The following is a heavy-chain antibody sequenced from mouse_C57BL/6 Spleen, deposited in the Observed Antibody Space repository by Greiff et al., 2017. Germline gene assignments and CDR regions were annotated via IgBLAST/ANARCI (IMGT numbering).Heavy chain of an antibody. J-gene: IGHJ4*01. CDR1: GYTFTNYW. CDR2: IYPGGGYT. Sequence: VKLVESGAELVKPGTSVKMSCKASGYTFTNYWIGWAKQRPGHGLEWIGDIYPGGGYTNYNEKFKGKATLTADKSSSTAYMQFSSLTSEDSAIYYCATYYYGSSPNFHYAMDYWSQGTSVTVSS. D-gene: IGHD1-1*01. V-gene: IGHV1-63*01. CDR3: ATYYYGSSPNFHYAMDY.